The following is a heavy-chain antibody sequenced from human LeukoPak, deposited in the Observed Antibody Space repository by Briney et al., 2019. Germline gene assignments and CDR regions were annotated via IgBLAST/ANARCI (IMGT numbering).Heavy chain of an antibody. CDR3: ANGATYNWNAGFDY. CDR1: GFTFSSYA. V-gene: IGHV3-23*01. J-gene: IGHJ4*02. D-gene: IGHD1-1*01. CDR2: ISGSGGST. Sequence: PGGSLRLSCAASGFTFSSYAMSWARQAPGKGLEWVSAISGSGGSTYYADSVKGRFTISRDNSKNTLYLQMNSLRAEDTAVYYCANGATYNWNAGFDYWGQGTLITVSS.